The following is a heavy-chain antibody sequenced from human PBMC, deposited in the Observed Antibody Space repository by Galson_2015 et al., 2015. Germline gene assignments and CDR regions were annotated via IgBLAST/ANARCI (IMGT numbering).Heavy chain of an antibody. Sequence: SETLSLTCAVYGGSFSGYYWSWIRQPPGKGLEWIGEINHSGSTNYNPSLKSRVTISVDTSKNQFSLKLSSVTAADTAVYYCARVGRGRQLARFDYWGQGTLVTVSS. CDR2: INHSGST. CDR1: GGSFSGYY. CDR3: ARVGRGRQLARFDY. V-gene: IGHV4-34*01. J-gene: IGHJ4*02. D-gene: IGHD6-6*01.